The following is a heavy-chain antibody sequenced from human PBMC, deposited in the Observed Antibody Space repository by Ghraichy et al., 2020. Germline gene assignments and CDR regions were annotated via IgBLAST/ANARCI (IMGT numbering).Heavy chain of an antibody. CDR2: ISSSSSYI. CDR1: GFTFSSYS. V-gene: IGHV3-21*01. J-gene: IGHJ6*02. Sequence: GGSLRLSCAASGFTFSSYSMNWVRQAPGKGLEWVSSISSSSSYIYYADSVKGRFTISRDNAKNSLYLQMNSLRAEDTAVYYCAREARLQETGTMEDYYYYYGMDVWGQGTTVTVSS. D-gene: IGHD1-7*01. CDR3: AREARLQETGTMEDYYYYYGMDV.